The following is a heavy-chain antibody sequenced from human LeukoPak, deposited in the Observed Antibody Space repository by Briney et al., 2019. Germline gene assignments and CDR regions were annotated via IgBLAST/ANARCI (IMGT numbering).Heavy chain of an antibody. J-gene: IGHJ4*02. CDR3: ARISYYYDSSGYSRLFDY. D-gene: IGHD3-22*01. CDR1: GFTFSSYS. CDR2: ISSSSSTI. V-gene: IGHV3-48*01. Sequence: GGSLRLSCAASGFTFSSYSMNWVRQAPGKGLEWVSYISSSSSTIYYADSVKGRFTISRDNAKNSLYLQMNSLRAEDTAVYYCARISYYYDSSGYSRLFDYWGQGTLVTVPS.